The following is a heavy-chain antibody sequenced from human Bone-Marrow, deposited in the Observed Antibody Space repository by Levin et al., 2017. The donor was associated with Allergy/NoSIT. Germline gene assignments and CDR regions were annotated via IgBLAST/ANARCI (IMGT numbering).Heavy chain of an antibody. CDR1: GFTFSSYA. D-gene: IGHD2-15*01. Sequence: GGSLRLSCAASGFTFSSYAMSWVRQAPGKGLEWVSAISGSGGSTYYADSVKGRFTISRDNSKNTLYLQMNSLRAEDTAVYYCAKDRASGWLVYYYMDVWGKGTTVTVSS. CDR3: AKDRASGWLVYYYMDV. J-gene: IGHJ6*03. CDR2: ISGSGGST. V-gene: IGHV3-23*01.